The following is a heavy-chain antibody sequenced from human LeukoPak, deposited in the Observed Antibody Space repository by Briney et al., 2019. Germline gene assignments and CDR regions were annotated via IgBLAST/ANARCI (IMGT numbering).Heavy chain of an antibody. Sequence: GGSLRLSCTASGFTSGDYAMTWVRQAPGKGLEWVGFIRTKAYGGTTEYAASVKGRFTISRDDSKSIAYLQMNSLKTEDTAVYYCTRSSRIRYFDWHFDCWGQGTLVTVSS. D-gene: IGHD3-9*01. CDR1: GFTSGDYA. J-gene: IGHJ4*02. CDR3: TRSSRIRYFDWHFDC. V-gene: IGHV3-49*04. CDR2: IRTKAYGGTT.